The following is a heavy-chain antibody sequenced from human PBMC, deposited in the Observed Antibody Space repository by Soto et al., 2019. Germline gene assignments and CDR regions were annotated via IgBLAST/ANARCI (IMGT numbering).Heavy chain of an antibody. D-gene: IGHD1-26*01. V-gene: IGHV1-2*02. CDR2: IGPESGAT. J-gene: IGHJ4*02. CDR1: GYTFTGHY. Sequence: ASVKVSCKASGYTFTGHYIHWVRQAPEQGPEWMGEIGPESGATRYAQKFQGRVTMTRDMSITTVYMELNNLSPDDAAVYYCGRGRSGQIVVFYWGQGTPVTVSS. CDR3: GRGRSGQIVVFY.